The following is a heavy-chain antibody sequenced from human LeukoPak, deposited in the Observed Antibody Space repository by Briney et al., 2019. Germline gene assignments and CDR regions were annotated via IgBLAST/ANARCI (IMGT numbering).Heavy chain of an antibody. CDR1: GGSISSSSYY. Sequence: PSETLSLTCTVSGGSISSSSYYWGWIRQPPGKGLEWIGEINHSGSTNYNPSLKSRVTISVDTSKNQFSLKLSSVTAADTAVYYCARGSSILTGYLTWYYFDYWGQGTLVTVSS. V-gene: IGHV4-39*07. D-gene: IGHD3-9*01. CDR2: INHSGST. J-gene: IGHJ4*02. CDR3: ARGSSILTGYLTWYYFDY.